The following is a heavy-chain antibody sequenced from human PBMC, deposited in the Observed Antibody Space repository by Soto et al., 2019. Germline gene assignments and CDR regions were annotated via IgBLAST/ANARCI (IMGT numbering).Heavy chain of an antibody. CDR3: ARYCSSTSCYSSWHFDY. CDR2: ISSSGSTI. Sequence: EVQLVESGGGLVQPGGSLRLSCAASGFTFSSYEMNWVRQAPGKGLEWVSYISSSGSTIYYADSVKGRFTISRDNAKNSLYLQMNSLRAEDTAVYYCARYCSSTSCYSSWHFDYWGQGTLVTVSS. J-gene: IGHJ4*02. V-gene: IGHV3-48*03. D-gene: IGHD2-2*01. CDR1: GFTFSSYE.